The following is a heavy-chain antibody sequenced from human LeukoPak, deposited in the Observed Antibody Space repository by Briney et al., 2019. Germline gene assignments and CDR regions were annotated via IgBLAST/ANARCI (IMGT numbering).Heavy chain of an antibody. J-gene: IGHJ4*02. Sequence: PGGSLRLSCAVSGFTFSSYAMSWVRQAPGKGLEWVSAISGSGGSTYYADSVKGRFTISRDNSKNTLYLQMNSLRAEDTAVYYCAKRREFGGVIDSYYFDYWGQGTLVTVSS. CDR3: AKRREFGGVIDSYYFDY. V-gene: IGHV3-23*01. CDR1: GFTFSSYA. CDR2: ISGSGGST. D-gene: IGHD3-16*02.